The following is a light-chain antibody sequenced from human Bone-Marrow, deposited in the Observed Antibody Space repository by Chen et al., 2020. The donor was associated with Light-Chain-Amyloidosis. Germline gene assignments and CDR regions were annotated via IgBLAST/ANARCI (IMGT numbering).Light chain of an antibody. CDR3: SSYTITNTLV. J-gene: IGLJ1*01. CDR1: SSDVGGDNH. V-gene: IGLV2-14*01. CDR2: EVT. Sequence: HSALTPPASVSGSPGQSIPISCTGTSSDVGGDNHVSWYQQHPDKAPKLMIYEVTNRPSWVPDRFSGSKSDNTASLTISGLQTEDEADYFCSSYTITNTLVFGSGTRVTVL.